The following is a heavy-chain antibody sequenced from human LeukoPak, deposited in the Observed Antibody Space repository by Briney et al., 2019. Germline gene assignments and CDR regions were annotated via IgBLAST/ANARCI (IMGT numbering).Heavy chain of an antibody. V-gene: IGHV1-18*04. CDR1: GYTFTGYY. J-gene: IGHJ6*03. CDR2: IIPIFGTA. D-gene: IGHD3-10*01. Sequence: GASVKVSCKASGYTFTGYYMHWVRQAPGQGLEWMGGIIPIFGTANYAQKLQGRVTMTTDTSTSTAYMELRSLRSDDTAVYYCARVYGSGSYGTYYYYYMDVWGKGTTVTVSS. CDR3: ARVYGSGSYGTYYYYYMDV.